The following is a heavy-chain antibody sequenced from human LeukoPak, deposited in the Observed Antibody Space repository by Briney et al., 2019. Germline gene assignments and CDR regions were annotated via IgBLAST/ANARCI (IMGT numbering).Heavy chain of an antibody. V-gene: IGHV1-2*02. D-gene: IGHD3-16*02. CDR1: GYTFTGYY. J-gene: IGHJ5*02. Sequence: VASVKVSCKASGYTFTGYYMHWVRQAPGQGLEWMGWINPNSGGTNYAQKFQGRVTMTRDTSISTAYMELSSLRAEDTAVYYCAKDPAPRFTLSWNWFDPWGQGTLVTVSS. CDR2: INPNSGGT. CDR3: AKDPAPRFTLSWNWFDP.